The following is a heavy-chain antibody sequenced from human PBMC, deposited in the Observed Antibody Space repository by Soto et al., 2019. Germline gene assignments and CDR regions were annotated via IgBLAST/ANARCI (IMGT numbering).Heavy chain of an antibody. V-gene: IGHV4-31*03. CDR2: IYYSGST. D-gene: IGHD2-15*01. Sequence: QVQLQESGPGLVKPSQTLSLTCTVSGGSISSGGYYWSWIRQHPGKGLEWIGYIYYSGSTYYHPSLKSRITISIDTSKNQFSLKLSSVTAADTAVYFCARSEDINYYCYLDVWGKGTTVTVSS. CDR3: ARSEDINYYCYLDV. CDR1: GGSISSGGYY. J-gene: IGHJ6*03.